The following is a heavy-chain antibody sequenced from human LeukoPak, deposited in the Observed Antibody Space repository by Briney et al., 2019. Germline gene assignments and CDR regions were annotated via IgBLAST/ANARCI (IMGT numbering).Heavy chain of an antibody. J-gene: IGHJ4*02. V-gene: IGHV3-23*01. Sequence: PGGSLRLSCAASGFIFSSYATSWVRQAPGKGLEWVSAISGSGGTTYYAASVKGRLTISRDNSKNTLYLQMNSRRAEDTAVYFCAKNIYSGTYYFDYWGQGTLVTVSS. D-gene: IGHD5-12*01. CDR3: AKNIYSGTYYFDY. CDR2: ISGSGGTT. CDR1: GFIFSSYA.